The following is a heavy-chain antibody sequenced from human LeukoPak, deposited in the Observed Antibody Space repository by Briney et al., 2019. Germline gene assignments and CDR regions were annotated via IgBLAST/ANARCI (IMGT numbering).Heavy chain of an antibody. CDR2: IYYSGST. J-gene: IGHJ4*02. CDR3: ARGMSGSYYGTGTYFDY. CDR1: GGSISSYY. D-gene: IGHD1-26*01. V-gene: IGHV4-59*01. Sequence: PSETLSLTCTVSGGSISSYYWSWIRQPPGKGLEWIGYIYYSGSTNYNPSLKSRVTISVDTSKNQFSLKLSSVTAADTAVYYCARGMSGSYYGTGTYFDYWGQGTLVTVSS.